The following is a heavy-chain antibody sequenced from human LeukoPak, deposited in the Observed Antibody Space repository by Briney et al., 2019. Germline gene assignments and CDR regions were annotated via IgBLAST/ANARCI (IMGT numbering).Heavy chain of an antibody. V-gene: IGHV4-39*01. CDR2: SYYSGST. CDR1: GGSINNGPYY. Sequence: PSETLSLTCTVSGGSINNGPYYWAWIRQPPGKGLEWIASSYYSGSTYYNPSHVSRVTISVDTSKNQLSLKLSSVTAADAAVYFCARPLNSYYYMDVWGKGTTVIVSS. J-gene: IGHJ6*03. CDR3: ARPLNSYYYMDV. D-gene: IGHD4/OR15-4a*01.